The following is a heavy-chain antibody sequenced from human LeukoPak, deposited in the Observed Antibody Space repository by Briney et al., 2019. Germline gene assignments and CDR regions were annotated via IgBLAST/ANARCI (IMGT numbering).Heavy chain of an antibody. J-gene: IGHJ6*03. Sequence: ASVTVSCNASGYTFTNYDIHWVRQAPGQGLQWMGWMNPNSGHTGYAQKFQGRVTITRDTSISTAYMELSSLMSEDTAVYYCARVSSGSYYYYYYMDVWGKGTTVTGSS. D-gene: IGHD3-10*01. CDR1: GYTFTNYD. V-gene: IGHV1-8*03. CDR3: ARVSSGSYYYYYYMDV. CDR2: MNPNSGHT.